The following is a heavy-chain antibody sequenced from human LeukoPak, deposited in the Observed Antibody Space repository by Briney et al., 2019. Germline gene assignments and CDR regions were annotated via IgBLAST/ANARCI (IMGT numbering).Heavy chain of an antibody. Sequence: GGSLRLSCAASGFTVSSNYVSWVRQAPGEGLEWVSVIYSGGSTYYAGSVKGRFTISRDNSKNTLYLQMNSLRAEDTAVYYCASGGSSWMGHFDYWGQGTLVTVSS. V-gene: IGHV3-66*01. CDR3: ASGGSSWMGHFDY. CDR2: IYSGGST. CDR1: GFTVSSNY. J-gene: IGHJ4*02. D-gene: IGHD6-13*01.